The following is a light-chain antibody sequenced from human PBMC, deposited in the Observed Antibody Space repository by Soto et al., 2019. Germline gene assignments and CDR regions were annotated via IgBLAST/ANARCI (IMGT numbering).Light chain of an antibody. V-gene: IGLV2-14*01. J-gene: IGLJ1*01. Sequence: QSALTQPASVSGSPGQSITISCTGTSSDVGGYNYVSWYQQHPDKVPKLIIYEVSNRPSGVSNRFSGSKSDNTASLTISGLQAEDEADYYCSSYTTITPLGVFGTGTKVTVL. CDR3: SSYTTITPLGV. CDR1: SSDVGGYNY. CDR2: EVS.